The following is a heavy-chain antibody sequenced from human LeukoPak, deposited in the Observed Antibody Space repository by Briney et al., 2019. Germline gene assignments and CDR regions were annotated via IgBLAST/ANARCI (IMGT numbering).Heavy chain of an antibody. J-gene: IGHJ4*02. CDR1: GFTFSSYS. V-gene: IGHV3-48*04. D-gene: IGHD6-19*01. Sequence: GGSLRLSCAASGFTFSSYSVNWVRQAPGKGLEWVSYISSSSRTIYYADSVKGRFTISRDNAKNSLYLQMNSLRAKDTAVYYCARTALSSGWEDYWGQGTLVTVSS. CDR3: ARTALSSGWEDY. CDR2: ISSSSRTI.